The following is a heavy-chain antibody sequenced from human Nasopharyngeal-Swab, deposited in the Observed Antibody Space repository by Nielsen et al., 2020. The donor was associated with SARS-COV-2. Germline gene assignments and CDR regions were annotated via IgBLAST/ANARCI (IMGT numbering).Heavy chain of an antibody. V-gene: IGHV1-69*01. CDR2: IIPIFGTA. CDR3: ARSLSPDCGGDCYYFDY. J-gene: IGHJ4*02. D-gene: IGHD2-21*01. Sequence: RAQGLGWGGMGGIIPIFGTANYAQKFQGRVTITADESTSTAYMELSSLRSEDTAVYYCARSLSPDCGGDCYYFDYWGQGTLVTASS.